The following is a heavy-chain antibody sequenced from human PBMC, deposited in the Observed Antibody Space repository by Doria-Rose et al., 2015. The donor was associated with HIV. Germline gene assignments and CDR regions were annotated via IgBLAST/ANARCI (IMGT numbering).Heavy chain of an antibody. CDR1: GGSFSGYY. CDR3: ARGKEMTTTIDAFDI. J-gene: IGHJ3*02. D-gene: IGHD1-26*01. Sequence: QVQLQQWGAGLLKPSETLSLTCAVYGGSFSGYYWTWIRRPPGKGLEWIGEINHSGSANHNPSLKSRVTVSVDTSKNQFSLKLSSVIAADTAVYYCARGKEMTTTIDAFDIWGQGTVVTVSS. CDR2: INHSGSA. V-gene: IGHV4-34*01.